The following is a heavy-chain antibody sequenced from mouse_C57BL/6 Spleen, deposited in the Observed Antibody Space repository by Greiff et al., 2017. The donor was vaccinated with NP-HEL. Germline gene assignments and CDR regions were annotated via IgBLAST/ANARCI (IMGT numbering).Heavy chain of an antibody. CDR3: ASPFTTAYAMDY. J-gene: IGHJ4*01. CDR1: GYAFSSSW. V-gene: IGHV1-82*01. Sequence: VQLQQSGPELVKPGASVKISCKASGYAFSSSWMNWVKQRPGKGLEWIGRIYPGDGDTNYNGKFKGKATLTADKSSCTAYMQLSSLTSEDSAVYFCASPFTTAYAMDYWGQGTSVTVSS. D-gene: IGHD1-2*01. CDR2: IYPGDGDT.